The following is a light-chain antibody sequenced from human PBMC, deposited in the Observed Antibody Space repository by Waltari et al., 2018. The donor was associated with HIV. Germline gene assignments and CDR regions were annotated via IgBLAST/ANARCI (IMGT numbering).Light chain of an antibody. CDR3: CSYADNYPVV. CDR2: DVN. CDR1: SSAVGGYNY. J-gene: IGLJ2*01. V-gene: IGLV2-11*01. Sequence: QSALTQPRSVSGSPGQSVTISCTGTSSAVGGYNYVSWYQHNPGKAPKFMIYDVNKRPSWVPDRFSGSKSGNTASLTISGLQAEDEADYYCCSYADNYPVVFGGGTKLTVL.